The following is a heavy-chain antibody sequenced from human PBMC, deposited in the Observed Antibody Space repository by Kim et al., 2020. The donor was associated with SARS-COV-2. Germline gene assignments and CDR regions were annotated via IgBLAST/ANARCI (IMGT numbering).Heavy chain of an antibody. D-gene: IGHD3-9*01. Sequence: AHSEKGRFTISRDNTKNTRYLQMKSLRAEDTAVYYCAKELRYFDWYFDYWGQGTPVTVSS. J-gene: IGHJ4*02. CDR3: AKELRYFDWYFDY. V-gene: IGHV3-23*01.